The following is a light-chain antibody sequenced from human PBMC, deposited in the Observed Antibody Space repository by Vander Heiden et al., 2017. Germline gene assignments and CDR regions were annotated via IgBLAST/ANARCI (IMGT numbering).Light chain of an antibody. V-gene: IGKV1-33*01. Sequence: DIQMTQSPSSLSASVGDRVTITCRASQDISNYLNWYQQQPGKAPRLLIYDASNLQTGVPSRFSGSGSGTDFTFTISSLQPEDIATYYCQQYDNLPLTFGGGTKVEIK. CDR1: QDISNY. J-gene: IGKJ4*01. CDR3: QQYDNLPLT. CDR2: DAS.